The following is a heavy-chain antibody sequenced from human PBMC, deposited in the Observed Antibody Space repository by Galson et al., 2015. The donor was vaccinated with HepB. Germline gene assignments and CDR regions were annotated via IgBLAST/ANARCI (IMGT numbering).Heavy chain of an antibody. CDR3: ARGRQVPSAPGGWSIDS. CDR1: GGSVISNGYS. J-gene: IGHJ4*02. D-gene: IGHD6-19*01. CDR2: IYHTDTT. Sequence: TLSLTCAVSGGSVISNGYSWNWIPQPPGKALEWIGYIYHTDTTFYNASLRSRVSISLDRSENRFSLILTSVSAADTALYFCARGRQVPSAPGGWSIDSWGQGTLVTVSS. V-gene: IGHV4-30-2*01.